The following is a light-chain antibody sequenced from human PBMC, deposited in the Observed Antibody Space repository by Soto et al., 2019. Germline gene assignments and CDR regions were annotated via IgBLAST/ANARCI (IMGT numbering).Light chain of an antibody. CDR1: QSLVHSDGNTY. V-gene: IGKV2-24*01. J-gene: IGKJ2*01. CDR3: MHATLSYT. CDR2: KTS. Sequence: DIVLTQTPLSSPVTLGQPASISCRSSQSLVHSDGNTYFNWLQQRPGQPPRPLIYKTSKRFPGVPDRFSGSGEGTDFTLKISRVEAEEGGGYYCMHATLSYTFGEGTKLEIK.